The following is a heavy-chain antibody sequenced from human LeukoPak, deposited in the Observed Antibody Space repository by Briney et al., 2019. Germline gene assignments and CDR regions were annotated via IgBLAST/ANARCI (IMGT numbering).Heavy chain of an antibody. J-gene: IGHJ4*02. CDR3: AKYDILTGYPIGGFDY. Sequence: PGGSLRLSCVVSGFIFKSYSMNWVRQAPGRGLEWVSSISSSGANRFYADSVKGRFTISRDNSKNTLYLQMNSLRAEDTAVYYCAKYDILTGYPIGGFDYWGQGTLVTVSS. V-gene: IGHV3-23*01. D-gene: IGHD3-9*01. CDR2: ISSSGANR. CDR1: GFIFKSYS.